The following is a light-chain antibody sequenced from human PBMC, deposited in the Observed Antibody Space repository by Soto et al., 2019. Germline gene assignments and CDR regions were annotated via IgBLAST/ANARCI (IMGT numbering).Light chain of an antibody. V-gene: IGLV2-11*01. Sequence: QSALTQPRSVSGSPGQSVTISCTGTSSDVGGYNYVSWYQQHPGKAPKLMIYAVSKRPSGVPDRFSGSKSGNTASLTISGLQAEDEADYYGCSYAGSYTPLYVFGTGTKLTVL. CDR2: AVS. CDR3: CSYAGSYTPLYV. J-gene: IGLJ1*01. CDR1: SSDVGGYNY.